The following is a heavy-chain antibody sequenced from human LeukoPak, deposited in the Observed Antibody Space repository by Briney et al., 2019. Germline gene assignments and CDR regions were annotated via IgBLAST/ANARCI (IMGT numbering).Heavy chain of an antibody. CDR3: ARICSGGSCYNDAFHI. Sequence: HPGGSLRLSCAASGFTFSSYSMNWVRQAPGKGLEWVSYISSSRSTIYYADSVKGRFTISRDNAKNSLYLQMNSLRVEDTAVYYCARICSGGSCYNDAFHIWGQGTMVTVSS. V-gene: IGHV3-48*04. D-gene: IGHD2-15*01. CDR1: GFTFSSYS. CDR2: ISSSRSTI. J-gene: IGHJ3*02.